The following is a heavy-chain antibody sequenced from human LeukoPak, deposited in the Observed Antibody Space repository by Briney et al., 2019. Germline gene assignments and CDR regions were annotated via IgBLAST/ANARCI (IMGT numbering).Heavy chain of an antibody. CDR2: TSSSDAGT. CDR1: GFTFSSYW. J-gene: IGHJ4*02. CDR3: ARAPVTSCRGAYCYPFDY. D-gene: IGHD2-21*01. V-gene: IGHV3-23*01. Sequence: GGSLRLSCAASGFTFSSYWMSWVRQAPGKGLEWVSATSSSDAGTYHADSVRGRLTISRDNSKNTLYLQMNSLRVEDAAVYYCARAPVTSCRGAYCYPFDYWGQGTLVTVSS.